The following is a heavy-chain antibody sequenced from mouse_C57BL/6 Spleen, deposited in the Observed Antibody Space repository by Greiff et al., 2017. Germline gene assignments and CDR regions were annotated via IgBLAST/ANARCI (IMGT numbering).Heavy chain of an antibody. CDR3: ARGSYDYDSWFAY. CDR2: ISYAGSN. D-gene: IGHD2-4*01. V-gene: IGHV3-6*01. Sequence: EVQLQQSGPGLVKPSQSLSLTCSVTGYYITSGYSWNWIRQFPGNKLAWMGYISYAGSNNYNPSLKNQISITRDTSKNQFFLKLNSVTTEDTATYYCARGSYDYDSWFAYWGQVTLVTVSA. CDR1: GYYITSGYS. J-gene: IGHJ3*01.